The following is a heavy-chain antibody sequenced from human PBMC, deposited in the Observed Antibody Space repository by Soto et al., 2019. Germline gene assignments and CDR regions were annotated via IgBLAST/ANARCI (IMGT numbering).Heavy chain of an antibody. V-gene: IGHV1-18*04. CDR2: ISVYHGNT. J-gene: IGHJ4*02. D-gene: IGHD3-10*01. CDR3: ARDHGGATMALLY. Sequence: ASVNVSCKTSGYNFLNCCISWVRQAPGQGPEWMGWISVYHGNTIYAQNFQGRVTMTTDTSTSTAYMELTSLRSDDTGVYYCARDHGGATMALLYWGQGTLVTVSS. CDR1: GYNFLNCC.